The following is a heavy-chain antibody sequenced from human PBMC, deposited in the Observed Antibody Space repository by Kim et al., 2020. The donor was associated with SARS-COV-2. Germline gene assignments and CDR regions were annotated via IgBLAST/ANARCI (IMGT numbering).Heavy chain of an antibody. Sequence: QSESTNHNPALKRRGTKSVDKSKNQFSLKVSSVTAADTAVYYCARGWSLDVWGQGTTVTVSS. D-gene: IGHD2-15*01. CDR2: QSEST. V-gene: IGHV4-4*02. J-gene: IGHJ6*02. CDR3: ARGWSLDV.